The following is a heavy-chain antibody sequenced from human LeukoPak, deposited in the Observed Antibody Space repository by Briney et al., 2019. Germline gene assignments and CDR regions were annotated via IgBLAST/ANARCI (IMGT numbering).Heavy chain of an antibody. Sequence: GRSLRLSCAASGFTFDDYAMHWVRQVPGKGLEWVSGFSWNSGGIGYADSVKGRFTISRDNAKNALYLEMNSLRAEDTALYYCARSTTIFGVVLDVWGKGTTVTVSS. J-gene: IGHJ6*04. V-gene: IGHV3-9*01. CDR3: ARSTTIFGVVLDV. D-gene: IGHD3-3*01. CDR2: FSWNSGGI. CDR1: GFTFDDYA.